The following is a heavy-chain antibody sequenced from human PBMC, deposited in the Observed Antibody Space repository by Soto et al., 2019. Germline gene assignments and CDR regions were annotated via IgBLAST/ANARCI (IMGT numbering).Heavy chain of an antibody. J-gene: IGHJ4*02. CDR1: GFTFSTYW. CDR3: ARREYDSVHGYPLDY. Sequence: EVQLMESGGGLVQPGGSLRLSCTASGFTFSTYWMHWVRQAPGKGLVWVAHIHSDGISTIYADSVKGRFTISRDNSKNTLNLQMNSLRVEDTAVYFCARREYDSVHGYPLDYWGQGTLVTVSS. CDR2: IHSDGIST. D-gene: IGHD3-10*02. V-gene: IGHV3-74*01.